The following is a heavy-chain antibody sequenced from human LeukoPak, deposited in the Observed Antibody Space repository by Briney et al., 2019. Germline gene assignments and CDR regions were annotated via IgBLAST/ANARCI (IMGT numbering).Heavy chain of an antibody. D-gene: IGHD1-26*01. V-gene: IGHV1-8*01. CDR3: AREPRAKRWWELLRRYGMDV. CDR1: GYTFTSYD. Sequence: ASVKVSCKASGYTFTSYDINWVRQATGQGLEWMGWMNPNSGNTGYAQKFQGRVTMTRNTSISTAYMELSSLRSEDTAVYYCAREPRAKRWWELLRRYGMDVWGQGTTVTVSS. CDR2: MNPNSGNT. J-gene: IGHJ6*02.